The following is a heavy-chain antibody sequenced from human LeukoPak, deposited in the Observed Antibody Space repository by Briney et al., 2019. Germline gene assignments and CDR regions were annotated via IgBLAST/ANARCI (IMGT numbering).Heavy chain of an antibody. CDR2: ISSVTSAI. J-gene: IGHJ4*02. CDR3: VSTPAIRRLNF. V-gene: IGHV3-11*01. Sequence: PGGSQRLSCAASGLSISDNYMTWNRQAPGGGLQWIAYISSVTSAIHYANSMKDRFTMSRDNAKNSVYLQMNSLRTEDTAMYFCVSTPAIRRLNFWGQGTLVTVSS. CDR1: GLSISDNY. D-gene: IGHD3-16*01.